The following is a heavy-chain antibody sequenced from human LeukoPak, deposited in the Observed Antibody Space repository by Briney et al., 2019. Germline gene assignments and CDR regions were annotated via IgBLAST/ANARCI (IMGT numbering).Heavy chain of an antibody. J-gene: IGHJ4*02. CDR1: GYTFTGYY. D-gene: IGHD4-17*01. Sequence: EASVKVSCKASGYTFTGYYMHWVRQAPGQGLEWMGWINPSGGSTSYAQKFQGRVTMTRDTSTSTVYMELSSLRSEDTAVYYCARPTQYGDYLGLFDYWGQGTLVTVSS. CDR2: INPSGGST. CDR3: ARPTQYGDYLGLFDY. V-gene: IGHV1-46*01.